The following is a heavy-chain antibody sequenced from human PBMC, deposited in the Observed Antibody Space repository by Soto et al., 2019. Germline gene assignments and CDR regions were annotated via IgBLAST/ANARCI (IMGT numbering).Heavy chain of an antibody. CDR2: IYPSGNT. J-gene: IGHJ4*02. CDR1: GGSISSYY. Sequence: PLETLSLTCSVSGGSISSYYWSWIRQPAGKGLEWIGRIYPSGNTNYNPSLKSRVTMSVDTSKNQFALKLSSVTAADTAVYYCARATRDYGDYGYFDYWGQGTLVTVSS. CDR3: ARATRDYGDYGYFDY. D-gene: IGHD4-17*01. V-gene: IGHV4-4*07.